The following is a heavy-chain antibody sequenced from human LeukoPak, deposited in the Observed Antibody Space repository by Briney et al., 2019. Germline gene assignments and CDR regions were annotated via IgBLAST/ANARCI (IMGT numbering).Heavy chain of an antibody. D-gene: IGHD6-19*01. CDR1: GGSISSGDYY. Sequence: SETLSLACTVSGGSISSGDYYWSWIRQPPGKGLEWIGYIYYSGSTYYNPSLKSRVTISVDTSKNQFSLKLSSVTAADTAVYYCASLYSSGWYPLSSYYYYGMDVWGQGTTVTVSS. CDR2: IYYSGST. V-gene: IGHV4-30-4*01. J-gene: IGHJ6*02. CDR3: ASLYSSGWYPLSSYYYYGMDV.